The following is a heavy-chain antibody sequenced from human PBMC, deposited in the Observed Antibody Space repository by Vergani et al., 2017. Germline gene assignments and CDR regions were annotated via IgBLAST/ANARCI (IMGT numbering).Heavy chain of an antibody. CDR3: ARDLNWGDNYYYYGMDV. J-gene: IGHJ6*02. D-gene: IGHD3-10*01. CDR2: ISSSSSYT. CDR1: GFTFSDYY. Sequence: QVQLVESGGGLVKPGGSLRLSCAASGFTFSDYYMSWIRQAPGKGLEWVSYISSSSSYTNYADSVKGRFTISRDNVKNSLYLQMNSLRAEDTAVYYCARDLNWGDNYYYYGMDVWGQGP. V-gene: IGHV3-11*05.